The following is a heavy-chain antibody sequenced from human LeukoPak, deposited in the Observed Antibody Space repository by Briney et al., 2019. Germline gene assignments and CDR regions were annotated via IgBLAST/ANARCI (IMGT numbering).Heavy chain of an antibody. CDR3: ATYSGTYSAFDI. J-gene: IGHJ3*02. Sequence: PSETLSLTCTASGGSITNTNYYGAWVRQPPGKGLEWLGNIFYNGGPYFNPSLKSRVAISVDTSKNHFSLRLNSVTAADTAVYYCATYSGTYSAFDIWGLGTLVTVSS. V-gene: IGHV4-39*07. D-gene: IGHD1-26*01. CDR1: GGSITNTNYY. CDR2: IFYNGGP.